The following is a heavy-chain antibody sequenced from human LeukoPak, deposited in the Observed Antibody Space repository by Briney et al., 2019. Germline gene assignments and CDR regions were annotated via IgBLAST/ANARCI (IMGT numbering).Heavy chain of an antibody. J-gene: IGHJ3*02. CDR3: ARDPIWFGELIGVRAFDI. Sequence: SETLSLTCSVSDDSISRYYWSWIRQPPGQGLEWIGYMFYSGVTDYNPSLKSRVTMSVDTSKNQFSLKLSSVTAADTAVYYCARDPIWFGELIGVRAFDIWGQGTMVTVSS. V-gene: IGHV4-59*12. CDR1: DDSISRYY. D-gene: IGHD3-10*01. CDR2: MFYSGVT.